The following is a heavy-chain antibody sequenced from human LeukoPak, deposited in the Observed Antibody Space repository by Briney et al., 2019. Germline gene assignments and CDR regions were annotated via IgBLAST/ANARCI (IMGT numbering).Heavy chain of an antibody. CDR3: ARDSIITIFGVVTTVLDY. J-gene: IGHJ4*02. CDR1: GFTFSSYA. CDR2: ISGSGGST. V-gene: IGHV3-23*01. Sequence: GGSLRLSCAASGFTFSSYAMSWVRQAPGKGLEWVSAISGSGGSTYYADSMKGRFTISRDNSKNTLYLQMNSLRAEDTAVYYCARDSIITIFGVVTTVLDYWGQGTLVTVSS. D-gene: IGHD3-3*01.